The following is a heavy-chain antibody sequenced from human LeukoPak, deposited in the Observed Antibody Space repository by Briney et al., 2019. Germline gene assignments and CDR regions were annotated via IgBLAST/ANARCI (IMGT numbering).Heavy chain of an antibody. V-gene: IGHV1-18*01. CDR2: ISAYNGNT. J-gene: IGHJ3*02. D-gene: IGHD3-22*01. CDR3: ARGKYYYDSSGVTGAFDI. Sequence: GASVKVSCKASGYTFTSYGISWVRQAPGQGLEWMGWISAYNGNTNYAQKLQGRVTMTTDTSTSTAYMELSRLRSDDTAVYYCARGKYYYDSSGVTGAFDIWGQGTMVTVSS. CDR1: GYTFTSYG.